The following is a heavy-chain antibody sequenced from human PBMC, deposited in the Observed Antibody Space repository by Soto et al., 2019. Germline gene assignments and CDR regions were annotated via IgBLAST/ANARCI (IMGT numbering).Heavy chain of an antibody. D-gene: IGHD6-19*01. CDR2: IDPSGGSI. J-gene: IGHJ4*02. Sequence: ASVKVSCKASGYTFTSYYMHWVRQAPGQGLEWMGIIDPSGGSISYAQKFQGRVTMTEDTSTDTAYMELSSLRSEDTAVYYCATDHPTVAGTTGGLNYWGQGTLVTVSS. V-gene: IGHV1-46*01. CDR3: ATDHPTVAGTTGGLNY. CDR1: GYTFTSYY.